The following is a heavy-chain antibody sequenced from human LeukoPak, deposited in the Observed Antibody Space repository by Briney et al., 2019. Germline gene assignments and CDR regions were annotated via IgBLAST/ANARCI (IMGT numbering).Heavy chain of an antibody. CDR1: GYTFTSYD. J-gene: IGHJ4*02. CDR2: MNPNSGNT. V-gene: IGHV1-8*01. D-gene: IGHD3-16*02. Sequence: ASVKASCKASGYTFTSYDINWVRQATGQGLEWMGWMNPNSGNTGYAQKLQGRVTMTWNTSISTAYMELSSLRSEDTAVYYCASAVYDYVWGSYRLDYWGQGTLVTVSS. CDR3: ASAVYDYVWGSYRLDY.